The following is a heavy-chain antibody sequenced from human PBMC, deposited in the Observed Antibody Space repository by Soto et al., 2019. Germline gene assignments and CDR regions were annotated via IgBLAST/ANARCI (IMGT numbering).Heavy chain of an antibody. CDR3: ARAGAAMARGYYGMDV. CDR2: IYPGDSDT. V-gene: IGHV5-51*01. Sequence: GESLKISCKGSGYSFTSYWIGWVRQMPGKGLEWMGIIYPGDSDTRYSPSFQGQVTISADKSISTAYLQWSSLKASDTAMYYCARAGAAMARGYYGMDVWGQGTTVTVSS. CDR1: GYSFTSYW. D-gene: IGHD5-18*01. J-gene: IGHJ6*02.